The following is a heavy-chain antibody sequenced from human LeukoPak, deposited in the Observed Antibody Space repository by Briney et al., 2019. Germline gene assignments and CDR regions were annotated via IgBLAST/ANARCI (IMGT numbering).Heavy chain of an antibody. D-gene: IGHD6-13*01. CDR2: ISSSGNTK. CDR1: GFTFSAYS. CDR3: ARSVITAAASPFDY. Sequence: GGSLRLSCAASGFTFSAYSINWIRQAPGKGLEWVSYISSSGNTKYYADSVKGRFTVSRDSAKNSLYLQINSLRAEDTAVYYCARSVITAAASPFDYWGQGTLVTVSS. V-gene: IGHV3-48*04. J-gene: IGHJ4*02.